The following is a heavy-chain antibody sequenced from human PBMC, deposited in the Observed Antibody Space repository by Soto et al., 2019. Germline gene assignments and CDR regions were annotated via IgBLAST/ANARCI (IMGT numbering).Heavy chain of an antibody. CDR3: GPSGGGSGYVAY. CDR2: IIPILGIA. V-gene: IGHV1-69*02. Sequence: QVQLVQSGAEVKKPGSSVKVSCKASGGTFSSYTISWVRQAPGQGLEWMGRIIPILGIANYPQKFQGRVTISPDKSTSPAYIELSSLRSEDTAVYYSGPSGGGSGYVAYWGQGTLVTVSS. J-gene: IGHJ4*02. CDR1: GGTFSSYT. D-gene: IGHD5-12*01.